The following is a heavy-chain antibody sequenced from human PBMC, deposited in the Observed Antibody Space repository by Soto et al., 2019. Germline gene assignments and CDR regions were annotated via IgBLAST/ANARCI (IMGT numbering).Heavy chain of an antibody. CDR2: ISYDGSNK. V-gene: IGHV3-30*18. CDR3: AKDRRPNYYYGMDV. CDR1: GFTFSSYG. J-gene: IGHJ6*02. D-gene: IGHD6-25*01. Sequence: QVQLVESGGGVVQPGRSLRLSGAASGFTFSSYGMHWVRQAPGKGLEWVAVISYDGSNKYYADSVKGRFTISRDNSKNTLYLQMNSLRAEDTAVYYCAKDRRPNYYYGMDVWGQGTTVTVSS.